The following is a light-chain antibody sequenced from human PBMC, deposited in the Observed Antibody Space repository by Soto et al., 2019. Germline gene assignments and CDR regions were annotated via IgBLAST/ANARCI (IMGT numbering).Light chain of an antibody. V-gene: IGKV3-20*01. CDR2: GAS. CDR3: LQYGSSPRT. CDR1: PGVSANN. Sequence: EVVLTQSPGTLSLSRGERATLSCSASPGVSANNLAWYQHKAGQTPRLLIYGASSRATGIPDRFSGSGSGTDFTLTISGLEPDDLAVYYCLQYGSSPRTFGRGTKVDIK. J-gene: IGKJ1*01.